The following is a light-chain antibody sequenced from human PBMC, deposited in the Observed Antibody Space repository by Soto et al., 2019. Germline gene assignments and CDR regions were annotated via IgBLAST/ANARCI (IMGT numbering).Light chain of an antibody. J-gene: IGKJ1*01. CDR2: GAS. CDR3: QQYNNWPRT. Sequence: PGERVTLSCRASQSVSSSYLTWYQQKPGQAPRLLIYGASTRATGIPARFSGSGSGTDLTITISSLQPEDGAVYYGQQYNNWPRTFGQGTKVDIK. V-gene: IGKV3D-7*01. CDR1: QSVSSSY.